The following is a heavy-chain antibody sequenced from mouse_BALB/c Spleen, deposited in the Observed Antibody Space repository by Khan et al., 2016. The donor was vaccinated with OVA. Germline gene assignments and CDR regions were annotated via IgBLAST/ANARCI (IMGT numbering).Heavy chain of an antibody. D-gene: IGHD2-14*01. V-gene: IGHV1S29*02. Sequence: VQLKQSGPELVKPGASVMISCKASGYTSTDYNMHWVKQSHGKSLEWIGYIYPYNGGTGYNQKFKSKATLTVDNSSSTAYMELRSLTSEDSAVYYCARGYYRYDVDYFDYWGQGTTLTVSS. CDR3: ARGYYRYDVDYFDY. CDR2: IYPYNGGT. J-gene: IGHJ2*01. CDR1: GYTSTDYN.